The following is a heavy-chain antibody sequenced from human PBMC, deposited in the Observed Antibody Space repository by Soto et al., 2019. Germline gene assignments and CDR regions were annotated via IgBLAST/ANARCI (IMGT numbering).Heavy chain of an antibody. V-gene: IGHV3-23*01. J-gene: IGHJ4*02. D-gene: IGHD3-22*01. CDR2: IGSGGGDT. CDR3: AREYYYDSSGYYPHFDY. Sequence: QLLESGGDLVQPGGSLRLSCAASGFTFSKYAMSWVRQAAGKGVEWVSMIGSGGGDTYYADSVKGRFIISRDNSKNTLYLQMNSLRAEDTAVYYCAREYYYDSSGYYPHFDYWGQGTLVTVSS. CDR1: GFTFSKYA.